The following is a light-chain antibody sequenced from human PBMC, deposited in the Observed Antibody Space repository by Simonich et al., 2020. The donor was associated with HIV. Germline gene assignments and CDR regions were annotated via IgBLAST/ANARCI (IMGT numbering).Light chain of an antibody. J-gene: IGLJ1*01. V-gene: IGLV1-51*01. Sequence: QSVLTQPPSVSAAPGQKVTISCSGSSSNIGNNSVSWYQQLPETAPKLLIYDNNKRPSGIPDRFSGSKSGTSATLGITGLQTGDEADYYCGTWDSSLSAYVFGTGTKVTVL. CDR2: DNN. CDR1: SSNIGNNS. CDR3: GTWDSSLSAYV.